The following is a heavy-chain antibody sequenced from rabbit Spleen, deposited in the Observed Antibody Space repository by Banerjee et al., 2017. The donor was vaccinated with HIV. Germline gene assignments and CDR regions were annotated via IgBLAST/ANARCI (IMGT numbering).Heavy chain of an antibody. V-gene: IGHV1S7*01. D-gene: IGHD3-1*01. CDR1: GIDFTKYY. CDR3: ARAIFPWLGLTRLDL. CDR2: IYAAKGST. J-gene: IGHJ3*01. Sequence: LLTETGGGLVQPGGSLTLSCKASGIDFTKYYITWVRQAPGKGLEWIGIIYAAKGSTDYASGMNCRFTISSDNAQSTVDLKMTSLTAAATATYFCARAIFPWLGLTRLDLWGPGTLVTVS.